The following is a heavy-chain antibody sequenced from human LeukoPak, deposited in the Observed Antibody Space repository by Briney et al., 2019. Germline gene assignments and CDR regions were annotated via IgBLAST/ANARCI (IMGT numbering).Heavy chain of an antibody. J-gene: IGHJ2*01. CDR3: ARAARQGFTMIVVPFFYFDL. CDR2: INHSGST. D-gene: IGHD3-22*01. Sequence: PSQTLSLTCTVSGGSISSGASDWGWIRQHPKGGLEWVGYINHSGSTYYNPSLGSRVTMSVDTSKNQFSLKLSSVTAADSAVYYCARAARQGFTMIVVPFFYFDLWGRGTLVTVSS. CDR1: GGSISSGASD. V-gene: IGHV4-31*03.